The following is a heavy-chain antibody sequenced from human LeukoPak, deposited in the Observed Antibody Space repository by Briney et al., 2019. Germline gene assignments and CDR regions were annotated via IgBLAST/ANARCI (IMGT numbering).Heavy chain of an antibody. V-gene: IGHV4-59*01. CDR2: IDYSGST. D-gene: IGHD1/OR15-1a*01. CDR3: ARNTAFDI. Sequence: PSETLSLTCTVTGGSISSYFWTWLRQPPGKGLEWIGNIDYSGSTNYNPPLKRRVTMSVDTSKNQFSLKLSSVTAADTAVYYCARNTAFDIWGQGTMVTVSS. CDR1: GGSISSYF. J-gene: IGHJ3*02.